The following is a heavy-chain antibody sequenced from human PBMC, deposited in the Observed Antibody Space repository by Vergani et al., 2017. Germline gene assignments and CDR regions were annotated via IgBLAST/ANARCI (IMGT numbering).Heavy chain of an antibody. CDR3: ARDLRERRAYYYYMDV. CDR2: IYYSGST. V-gene: IGHV4-38-2*02. CDR1: GFTFSSYA. D-gene: IGHD1-1*01. Sequence: VQLLESGGGLVQPGGSLRLSCAASGFTFSSYAMSWVRQAPGKGLEWIGSIYYSGSTYYNPSLKSRVTISVDTSKNQFSLKLSSVTAADTAVYYCARDLRERRAYYYYMDVWGKGTTVTVSS. J-gene: IGHJ6*03.